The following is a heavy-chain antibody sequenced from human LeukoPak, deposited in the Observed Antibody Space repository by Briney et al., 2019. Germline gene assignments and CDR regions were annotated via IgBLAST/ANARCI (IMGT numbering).Heavy chain of an antibody. CDR2: INHSGST. V-gene: IGHV4-34*01. CDR3: ARGLDCSSTSCPIYYFDY. J-gene: IGHJ4*02. D-gene: IGHD2-2*01. CDR1: GGSFSGYY. Sequence: SETLSLTCAVYGGSFSGYYWSWIRQPPGKGLEWIGEINHSGSTNYNPSLKSRVTISVDTSKNQFSLKLSSVTAADSAVYYCARGLDCSSTSCPIYYFDYWGQGTLVTVSS.